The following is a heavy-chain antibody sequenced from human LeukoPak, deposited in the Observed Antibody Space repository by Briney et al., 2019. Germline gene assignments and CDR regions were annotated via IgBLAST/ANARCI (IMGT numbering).Heavy chain of an antibody. J-gene: IGHJ4*02. Sequence: SGGSLRLSCAASGFTFSNYWMSWVRRAPGKGLEWVAHINQDGSEEHYMDSVKARFIISRDNAKNSLSLQMDSLRAEDTAVYYCVGDGGVSGYDLLDYWGQGTLVTVSS. V-gene: IGHV3-7*01. CDR1: GFTFSNYW. CDR3: VGDGGVSGYDLLDY. CDR2: INQDGSEE. D-gene: IGHD5-12*01.